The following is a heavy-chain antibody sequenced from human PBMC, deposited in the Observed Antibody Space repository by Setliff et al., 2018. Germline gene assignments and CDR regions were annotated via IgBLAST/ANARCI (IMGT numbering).Heavy chain of an antibody. V-gene: IGHV3-23*03. CDR2: IYSGDRDT. Sequence: LRLSCAASGFTFSPYAMSWVRQAPGKGLEWVSTIYSGDRDTFYTDSVKGRFTIFRDGSTNTLYLQMTSLRVEDTAVYYCAKPQVELRWGFESWGQGTLVTVSS. J-gene: IGHJ4*02. CDR3: AKPQVELRWGFES. CDR1: GFTFSPYA. D-gene: IGHD3-16*01.